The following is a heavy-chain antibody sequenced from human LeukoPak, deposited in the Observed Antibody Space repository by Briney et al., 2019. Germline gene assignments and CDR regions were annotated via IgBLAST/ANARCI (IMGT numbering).Heavy chain of an antibody. CDR1: GFTFSIFP. D-gene: IGHD3-3*01. V-gene: IGHV3-30*04. J-gene: IGHJ4*02. CDR2: ISSGSEK. Sequence: PGRSLRLSCEASGFTFSIFPMHWVRPAPGKGLEWVALISSGSEKYYADSVKGRFTISRDNSKNMLYLQMNSLRADDTAVYYCARDLELSAVYYFDSWGQGTLVIVSS. CDR3: ARDLELSAVYYFDS.